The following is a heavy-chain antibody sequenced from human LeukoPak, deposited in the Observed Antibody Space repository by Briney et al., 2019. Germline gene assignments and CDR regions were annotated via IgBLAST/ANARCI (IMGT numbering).Heavy chain of an antibody. CDR3: ARTGGSLYFYYYMDV. D-gene: IGHD1-26*01. Sequence: SETLSLTCTVSGVSIRSSSYNWGWIRQPPGKGLEWIGSIHYIGTTYYNPSLKNRVTISIDTSKNQFPLRLSSVTAADTAVYYCARTGGSLYFYYYMDVWGKGTTVTVSS. CDR2: IHYIGTT. CDR1: GVSIRSSSYN. J-gene: IGHJ6*03. V-gene: IGHV4-39*06.